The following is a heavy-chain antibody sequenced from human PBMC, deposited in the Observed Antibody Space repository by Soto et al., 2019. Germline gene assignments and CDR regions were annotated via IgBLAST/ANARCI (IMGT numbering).Heavy chain of an antibody. CDR3: ARGVLSSWYTPDYYYYGMDV. CDR1: GGTFSSYA. D-gene: IGHD6-13*01. Sequence: QVQLVQSGAEVKKPGSSVKVSCKASGGTFSSYAISWVRQAPGQGLEWMGGIIPIFGTANYAQKFQGRVTSTADESTSTAYMELSSLRSEDTAVYYCARGVLSSWYTPDYYYYGMDVWGQGTTVTVSS. J-gene: IGHJ6*02. CDR2: IIPIFGTA. V-gene: IGHV1-69*01.